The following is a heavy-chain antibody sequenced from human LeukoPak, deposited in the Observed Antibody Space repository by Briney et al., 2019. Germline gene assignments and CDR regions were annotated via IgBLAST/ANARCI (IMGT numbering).Heavy chain of an antibody. CDR2: ISTYNGNT. CDR1: GYTFTSYG. D-gene: IGHD2-2*01. V-gene: IGHV1-18*01. J-gene: IGHJ6*03. Sequence: ASVKVSCKASGYTFTSYGISWVRQAPGQRLEGMGWISTYNGNTNYAQKLQGRVTMTTDTSTSTAYMELRSLRSDDTAVYYCARDNIVVVPAASYYYYMDVWGKGTTVTVSS. CDR3: ARDNIVVVPAASYYYYMDV.